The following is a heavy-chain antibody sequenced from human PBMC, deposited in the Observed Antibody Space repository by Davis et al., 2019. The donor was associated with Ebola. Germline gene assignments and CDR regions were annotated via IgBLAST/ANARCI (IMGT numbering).Heavy chain of an antibody. CDR3: AREVVVITARYFDY. J-gene: IGHJ4*02. D-gene: IGHD3-22*01. V-gene: IGHV3-23*01. CDR1: GFSFSTYG. CDR2: ITRSGVST. Sequence: GESLKISCAASGFSFSTYGRSWVRHAPGKGLEWVSTITRSGVSTYYADSVKGRFTVSRDNSKNTVYLQMNSLRVEDTAVYYCAREVVVITARYFDYWGQGALVTVSS.